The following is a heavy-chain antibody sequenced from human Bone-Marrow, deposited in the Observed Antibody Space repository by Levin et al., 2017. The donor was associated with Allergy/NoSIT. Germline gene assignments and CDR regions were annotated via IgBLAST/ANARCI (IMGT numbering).Heavy chain of an antibody. D-gene: IGHD2-21*01. Sequence: PGESLKISCAGSGFTFSRYWMSWVRQAPGKGLEWVANIKKDGSEQKYVDSVKGRFTISRDNAKNSVYLQMNSLRAEDTAAYYCARDESIAQGEWYFDLWGRGTLVIVSS. CDR3: ARDESIAQGEWYFDL. CDR1: GFTFSRYW. CDR2: IKKDGSEQ. V-gene: IGHV3-7*01. J-gene: IGHJ2*01.